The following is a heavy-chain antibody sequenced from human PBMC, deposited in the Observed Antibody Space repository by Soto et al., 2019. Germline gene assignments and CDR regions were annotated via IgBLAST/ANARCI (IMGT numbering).Heavy chain of an antibody. CDR2: ISSSSSYI. CDR1: GCTFSSYS. Sequence: GALRLSCAASGCTFSSYSMNWVRQAPGKGLEWVSSISSSSSYIYYADSVKGRFTISRDNAKNSLYLQMNSLRAEDTAVYYCARDHYDFWSGPSWFDPWGQGTLVTRLL. CDR3: ARDHYDFWSGPSWFDP. V-gene: IGHV3-21*01. J-gene: IGHJ5*02. D-gene: IGHD3-3*01.